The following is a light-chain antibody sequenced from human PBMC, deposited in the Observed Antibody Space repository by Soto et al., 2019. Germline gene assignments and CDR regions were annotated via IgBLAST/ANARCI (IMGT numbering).Light chain of an antibody. J-gene: IGLJ1*01. CDR2: EVS. CDR3: SSYTTSSTVV. V-gene: IGLV2-14*03. CDR1: SSDVGGYNF. Sequence: QSVLTQPASVFGSRGQSITISCTGTSSDVGGYNFVSWYQQHPGKAPKLMIYEVSSRPSGVSNRFSGSKSGNTASLTISGLQPEDEADYYCSSYTTSSTVVFGTGTKATVL.